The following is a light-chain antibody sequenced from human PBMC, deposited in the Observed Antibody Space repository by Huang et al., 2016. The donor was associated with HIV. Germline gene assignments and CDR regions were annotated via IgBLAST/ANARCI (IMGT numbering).Light chain of an antibody. J-gene: IGKJ5*01. CDR2: AAS. Sequence: DIQMTQSPSSLSASVGDRVTITCRASQGISNSLDWYQQKPGKAPKLLLYAASRLKSGVPSRFSGSGSGTDYTLTISSLQPEDFATYYCQQYYSTPPITFGQGTRLEIK. CDR1: QGISNS. V-gene: IGKV1-NL1*01. CDR3: QQYYSTPPIT.